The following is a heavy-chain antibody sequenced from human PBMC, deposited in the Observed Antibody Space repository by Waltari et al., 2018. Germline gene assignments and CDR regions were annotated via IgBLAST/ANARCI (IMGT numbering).Heavy chain of an antibody. D-gene: IGHD2-15*01. J-gene: IGHJ1*01. CDR3: ASCSGGSCYSEYFQH. V-gene: IGHV1-2*06. Sequence: QVQLVQSGAEVKKPGASVKVSCKASGYTFTGYYMHWVRQAPGQGLEWMGRINPNSGGTNYAQKVQGRVTMTRDTSISTAYMELSRLRSDDTAVYYCASCSGGSCYSEYFQHWGQGTLVTVSS. CDR2: INPNSGGT. CDR1: GYTFTGYY.